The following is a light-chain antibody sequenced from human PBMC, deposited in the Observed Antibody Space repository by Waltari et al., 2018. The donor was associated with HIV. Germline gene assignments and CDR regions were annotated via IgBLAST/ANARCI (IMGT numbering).Light chain of an antibody. J-gene: IGLJ1*01. CDR1: SPNIGPGYA. CDR3: QSYDSSLSGYV. Sequence: QSVLTQPPSVSGAPGQRVTISCTGSSPNIGPGYAVHGYQQPPGTTPKPPTCGTNDRPSGGPDRFSGSKSGTSASLSVTWLQADDEADYYCQSYDSSLSGYVFGTGTKVTVL. V-gene: IGLV1-40*01. CDR2: GTN.